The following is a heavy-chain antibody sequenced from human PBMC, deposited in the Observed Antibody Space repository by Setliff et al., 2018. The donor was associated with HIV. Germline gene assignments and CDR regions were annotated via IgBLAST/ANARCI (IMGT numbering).Heavy chain of an antibody. CDR3: AKDRVRDGYNPDAFDI. J-gene: IGHJ3*02. D-gene: IGHD5-12*01. CDR1: GFTFSSYG. CDR2: IRYDGSNK. Sequence: PGGSLRLSCAASGFTFSSYGMHWVRQAPGKGLEWVAFIRYDGSNKYYADSVKGRFTISRDNSKNTLYLQMNSLRAEDTAVYYCAKDRVRDGYNPDAFDIWGQGTMVTVSS. V-gene: IGHV3-30*02.